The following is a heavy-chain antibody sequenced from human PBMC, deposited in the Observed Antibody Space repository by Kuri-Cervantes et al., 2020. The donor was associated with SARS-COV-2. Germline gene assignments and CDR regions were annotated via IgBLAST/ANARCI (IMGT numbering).Heavy chain of an antibody. CDR1: GFTFNTYG. CDR2: IWYDGSNK. V-gene: IGHV3-33*01. D-gene: IGHD6-19*01. J-gene: IGHJ2*01. CDR3: ARGGIAVAGQVWYFDL. Sequence: SLKISCAASGFTFNTYGMHWVRQAPGKGLGWVAVIWYDGSNKYYADSVKGRFTISRDNSKNTLYLQMNSLRAEAMAVYYCARGGIAVAGQVWYFDLWGRGTLVTVSS.